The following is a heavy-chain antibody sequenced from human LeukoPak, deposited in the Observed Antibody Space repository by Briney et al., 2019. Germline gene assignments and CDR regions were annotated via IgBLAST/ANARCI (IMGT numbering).Heavy chain of an antibody. V-gene: IGHV6-1*01. CDR2: TYYRSKWYN. CDR3: ARDSFGYSSGWYEAGFDY. D-gene: IGHD6-19*01. Sequence: SQTLSLTCAISGDSVSSNSAAWNWIRQSPSRGLEWLGRTYYRSKWYNDYAVSVKSRITINPDTSKNQFSLQLNSVTPEDTAVYYCARDSFGYSSGWYEAGFDYRGQGTLVTVSS. CDR1: GDSVSSNSAA. J-gene: IGHJ4*02.